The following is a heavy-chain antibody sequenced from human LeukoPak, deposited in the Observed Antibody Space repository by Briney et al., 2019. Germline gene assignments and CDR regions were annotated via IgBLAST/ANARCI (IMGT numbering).Heavy chain of an antibody. Sequence: ASVKVSFKTSGHTFSDYYIHWVRQAPGQGLEWMGWIDPSSAATSYAQSFQGRVTVTRDTSITTAYMELSRLRLDDTAIYYCARDVRRRPYYYFDYWGQGTLVSVSS. V-gene: IGHV1-2*02. CDR3: ARDVRRRPYYYFDY. J-gene: IGHJ4*02. D-gene: IGHD3-10*01. CDR2: IDPSSAAT. CDR1: GHTFSDYY.